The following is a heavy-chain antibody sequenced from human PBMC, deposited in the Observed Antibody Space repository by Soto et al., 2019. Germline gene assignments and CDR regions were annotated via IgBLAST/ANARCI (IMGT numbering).Heavy chain of an antibody. V-gene: IGHV1-24*01. Sequence: ASVKVSCKVSGHTLTELSMHWVRQAPGKGLEWMGGFDPEDGETIYAQKFQGRVTMTEDTSTDTAYMELSSLRSEDTAVYYCATSSGYYYDAFDIWGQGTMVTVSS. J-gene: IGHJ3*02. CDR1: GHTLTELS. D-gene: IGHD3-22*01. CDR2: FDPEDGET. CDR3: ATSSGYYYDAFDI.